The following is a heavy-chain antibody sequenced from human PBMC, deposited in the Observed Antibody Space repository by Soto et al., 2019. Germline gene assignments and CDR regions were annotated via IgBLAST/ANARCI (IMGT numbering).Heavy chain of an antibody. D-gene: IGHD6-13*01. Sequence: DVQLVESGGGLVQPGGSLRLSCAASGFTFSSYSMNWVRQAPGKGLEWVSYISSSSSTIYYADSVKGRFTISRDNAKNSPYLQMNSLRAEDTAVYYCARDLGSSWYPEYFQHWGQGTLVTVSS. CDR1: GFTFSSYS. CDR3: ARDLGSSWYPEYFQH. J-gene: IGHJ1*01. V-gene: IGHV3-48*01. CDR2: ISSSSSTI.